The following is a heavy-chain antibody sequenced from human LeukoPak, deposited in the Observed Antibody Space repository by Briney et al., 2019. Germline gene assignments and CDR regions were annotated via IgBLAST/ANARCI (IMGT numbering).Heavy chain of an antibody. Sequence: PSETLSLTCTVSGGSISSSGYYWGWIRQPPGKGLEWIGSFSYSGSTYYNPSLKSRLTISLDTSKSQFSLRLSSVTAADTAVYSCARHTAGKNSFDPWGQGTLVTVSS. CDR3: ARHTAGKNSFDP. V-gene: IGHV4-39*01. D-gene: IGHD2-21*02. J-gene: IGHJ5*02. CDR2: FSYSGST. CDR1: GGSISSSGYY.